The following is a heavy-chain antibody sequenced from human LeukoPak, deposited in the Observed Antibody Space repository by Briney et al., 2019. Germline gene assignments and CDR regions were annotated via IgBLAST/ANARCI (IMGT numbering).Heavy chain of an antibody. J-gene: IGHJ3*01. V-gene: IGHV3-23*01. CDR1: GFTFSSYS. Sequence: GGSLRLSCAASGFTFSSYSMSWVRQAPGKGLEWVSLISGGGDTTNCADSVKGRFTISRDDSKNTLYLQMNSLGADDTAVYYCAKAFQRGWERDAFAFWGQGTLVTVSS. CDR3: AKAFQRGWERDAFAF. D-gene: IGHD1-26*01. CDR2: ISGGGDTT.